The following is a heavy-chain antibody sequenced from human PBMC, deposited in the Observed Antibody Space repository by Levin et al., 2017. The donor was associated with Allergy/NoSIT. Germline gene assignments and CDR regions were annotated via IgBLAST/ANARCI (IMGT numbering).Heavy chain of an antibody. V-gene: IGHV3-21*01. CDR3: AREEDYGDSYWYFGL. CDR2: ITSSSYI. CDR1: GFIFSNYN. D-gene: IGHD4-17*01. Sequence: GGSLRLSCAASGFIFSNYNMNWVRQAPGKGLEWVSSITSSSYIYYADSLKGRFTISRDNAKNSLYLQMNSLRAEDTAVYYCAREEDYGDSYWYFGLWGRGTLVTVSS. J-gene: IGHJ2*01.